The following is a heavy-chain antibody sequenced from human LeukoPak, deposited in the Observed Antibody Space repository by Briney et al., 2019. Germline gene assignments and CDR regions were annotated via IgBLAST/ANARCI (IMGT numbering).Heavy chain of an antibody. CDR2: IKSKTDGGTT. J-gene: IGHJ4*02. CDR3: TTPPSPIVVVPAASDY. D-gene: IGHD2-2*01. CDR1: GFTFSNAW. Sequence: PGGSLRLSCAASGFTFSNAWMSWVRQAPGKGLEWVGRIKSKTDGGTTDYAAPVKGRFTISRDDSKNTLYLQMNSLKTEDTAVYYCTTPPSPIVVVPAASDYWGQGTLVTVSS. V-gene: IGHV3-15*01.